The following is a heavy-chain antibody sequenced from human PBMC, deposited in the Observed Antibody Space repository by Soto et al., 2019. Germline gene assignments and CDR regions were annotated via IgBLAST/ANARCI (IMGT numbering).Heavy chain of an antibody. D-gene: IGHD2-2*01. CDR2: INPTSGGT. J-gene: IGHJ4*02. V-gene: IGHV1-2*02. CDR3: ARGYCSSSGCSHYFDY. CDR1: GYTFPSNY. Sequence: GXSVKVSFEASGYTFPSNYIHWVRQAPGQGLEWMALINPTSGGTNYAQKFQGRVTMTWDTSISTAYMELSRLRSDDTAIYYCARGYCSSSGCSHYFDYWGQGPLVTVSS.